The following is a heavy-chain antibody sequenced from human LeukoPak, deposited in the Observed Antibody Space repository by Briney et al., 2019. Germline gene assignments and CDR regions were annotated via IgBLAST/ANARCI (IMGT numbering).Heavy chain of an antibody. CDR2: INWNGGST. J-gene: IGHJ4*02. CDR1: GFAFDDYG. CDR3: ARDRAWYSGSYPRLGQFDY. V-gene: IGHV3-20*04. Sequence: PGGSLRLSCAASGFAFDDYGMSWVRQAPGKGLEWVSGINWNGGSTGYADSVKGRFTISRDNAKNSLYLQMNSLRAEDTAVYYCARDRAWYSGSYPRLGQFDYWGQGTLVTVSS. D-gene: IGHD1-26*01.